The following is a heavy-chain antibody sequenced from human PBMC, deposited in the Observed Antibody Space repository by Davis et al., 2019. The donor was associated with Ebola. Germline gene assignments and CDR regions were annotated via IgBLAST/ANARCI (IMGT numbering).Heavy chain of an antibody. CDR3: VRGGSRGGDY. V-gene: IGHV3-7*01. J-gene: IGHJ4*02. Sequence: PGGSLRPSCAASGFTFNTNWMSWVRQAPGKGLEWVAIIKEDGSEKNYVDSVKGRFTISRDNAKNSLYLQMNSLRVDDTAVYYCVRGGSRGGDYWGQGTLATVSS. D-gene: IGHD3-16*01. CDR1: GFTFNTNW. CDR2: IKEDGSEK.